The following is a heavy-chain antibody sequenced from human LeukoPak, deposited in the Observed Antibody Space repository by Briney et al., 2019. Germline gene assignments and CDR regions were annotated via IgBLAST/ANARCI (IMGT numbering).Heavy chain of an antibody. CDR3: ARGLDGSGSWPNYYYYYGMDV. CDR1: GYTFTSYG. Sequence: ASVKVSCKASGYTFTSYGISWVRQAPGQWLELMGWISAYNGNTNYAQKLQGRVTMTTDTSTSTAYMELRSLRSDDTAVYYCARGLDGSGSWPNYYYYYGMDVWGKGTTVTVSS. CDR2: ISAYNGNT. J-gene: IGHJ6*04. V-gene: IGHV1-18*04. D-gene: IGHD3-10*01.